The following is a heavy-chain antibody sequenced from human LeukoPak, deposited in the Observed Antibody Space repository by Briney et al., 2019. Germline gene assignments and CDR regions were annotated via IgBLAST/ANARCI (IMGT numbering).Heavy chain of an antibody. CDR1: GLTFSDYW. CDR2: IKPDGGHQ. J-gene: IGHJ4*02. V-gene: IGHV3-7*01. D-gene: IGHD1-1*01. CDR3: ARDRWGNNWEYYFDY. Sequence: RTGGSLRLSCAASGLTFSDYWMSWVRQAPGKGLEWVANIKPDGGHQNYVDSVKGRFTISRDNAKNSLYLQMNSLRAEDTAVYYCARDRWGNNWEYYFDYWGQGTLVTVFS.